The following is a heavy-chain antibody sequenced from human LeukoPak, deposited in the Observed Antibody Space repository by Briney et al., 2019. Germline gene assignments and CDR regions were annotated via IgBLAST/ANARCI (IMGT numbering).Heavy chain of an antibody. CDR1: GGTFSSYA. D-gene: IGHD3-9*01. CDR2: IIPILGIA. CDR3: ASAILTGYYYFDY. V-gene: IGHV1-69*04. Sequence: GASVMVSCKASGGTFSSYAISWVRQAPGQGLEWMGRIIPILGIANYAQKFQGRVTITADKSTSTAYMELSSLRSEDTAVYYCASAILTGYYYFDYWGQGTLVTVSS. J-gene: IGHJ4*02.